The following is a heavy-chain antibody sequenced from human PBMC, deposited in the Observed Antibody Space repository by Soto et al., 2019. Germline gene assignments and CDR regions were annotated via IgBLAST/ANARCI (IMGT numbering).Heavy chain of an antibody. Sequence: SQTLSLTCAISGDSVSSNSAAWNWIRQSPSRGLEWLGRTYYRSKWYNDYAVSVKSRITINPDTSKNQFSLQLNSVTPEDTAVYYCAREELDYYYGSGGGNWFDPWGQGTLVTVSS. J-gene: IGHJ5*02. CDR1: GDSVSSNSAA. CDR3: AREELDYYYGSGGGNWFDP. V-gene: IGHV6-1*01. D-gene: IGHD3-10*01. CDR2: TYYRSKWYN.